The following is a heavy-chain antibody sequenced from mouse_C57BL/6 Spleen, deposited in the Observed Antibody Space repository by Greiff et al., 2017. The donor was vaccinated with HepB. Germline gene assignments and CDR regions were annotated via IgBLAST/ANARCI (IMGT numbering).Heavy chain of an antibody. CDR1: GYTFTSYW. J-gene: IGHJ4*01. Sequence: QVQLQQPGAELVKPGASVKLSCKASGYTFTSYWMQWVKQRTGQGLEWIGEIDPSDSYTNYNQKFKGKATLTVDTSSSTAYMQLSSLTSEDSAVYYCARRNGYYYAMDYWGQGTSVTVSS. V-gene: IGHV1-50*01. CDR2: IDPSDSYT. CDR3: ARRNGYYYAMDY. D-gene: IGHD2-2*01.